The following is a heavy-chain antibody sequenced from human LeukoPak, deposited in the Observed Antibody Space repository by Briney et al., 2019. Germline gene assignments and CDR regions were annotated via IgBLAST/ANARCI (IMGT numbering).Heavy chain of an antibody. CDR1: GGSFSGYY. V-gene: IGHV4-34*01. J-gene: IGHJ5*02. Sequence: KPSETLSLTCAVYGGSFSGYYWSWIRQPPGKGLEWIGEINHSGSTNYNPSLKSRVTISVDTSKNQFSLKLSSVTAADTAVYYCARASTVVTWFDPWGQGTLVTVSS. CDR3: ARASTVVTWFDP. CDR2: INHSGST. D-gene: IGHD4-23*01.